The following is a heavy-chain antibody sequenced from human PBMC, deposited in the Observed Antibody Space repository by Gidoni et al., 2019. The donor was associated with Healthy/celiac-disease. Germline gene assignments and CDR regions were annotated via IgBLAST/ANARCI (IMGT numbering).Heavy chain of an antibody. CDR1: GRSFSSYA. CDR2: IIPIFGTA. CDR3: ASSGIGAKLLADGRCDY. J-gene: IGHJ4*02. Sequence: QLHLVQSGAELKMPGSSSQVSCKASGRSFSSYAISCVRQPPGQGLEWMGGIIPIFGTANYGQKFQDRDTITADESTSTDYMELSRLRSEDTAVYYCASSGIGAKLLADGRCDYWGQGTLVTVSS. V-gene: IGHV1-69*12. D-gene: IGHD6-13*01.